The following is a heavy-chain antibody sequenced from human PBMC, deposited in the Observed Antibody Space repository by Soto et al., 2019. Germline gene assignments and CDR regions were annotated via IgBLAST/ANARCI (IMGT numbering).Heavy chain of an antibody. J-gene: IGHJ4*02. CDR1: GGSISSYY. D-gene: IGHD3-22*01. V-gene: IGHV4-59*01. CDR2: IYYSGST. Sequence: SETLSLTCTVSGGSISSYYWSWIRQPPGKGLEWIGYIYYSGSTNYNPSLKSRVTISVDTSKNQFSLKLSSVTAADAAVYYCARGKYYYDSSGELDSWGQGTLVTVSS. CDR3: ARGKYYYDSSGELDS.